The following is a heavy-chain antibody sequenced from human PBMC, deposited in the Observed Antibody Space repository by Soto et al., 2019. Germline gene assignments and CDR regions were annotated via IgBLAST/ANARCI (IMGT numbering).Heavy chain of an antibody. Sequence: GGSLRLSCAASGFTFSSYSMNWVRQTPGKGLEWVSSISGSSSNMYYADSVKGRFTISRDNAKNSLYLQMNSLRAEDTSVYYCAKDPNYDFWSGYSGSGWFDPWGQGTLVTVSS. D-gene: IGHD3-3*01. V-gene: IGHV3-21*01. J-gene: IGHJ5*02. CDR1: GFTFSSYS. CDR2: ISGSSSNM. CDR3: AKDPNYDFWSGYSGSGWFDP.